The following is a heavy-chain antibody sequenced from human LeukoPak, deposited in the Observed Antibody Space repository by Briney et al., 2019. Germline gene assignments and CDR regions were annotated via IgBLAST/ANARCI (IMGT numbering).Heavy chain of an antibody. CDR2: ISHDGRNQ. D-gene: IGHD4-11*01. CDR3: AKNGIAYSNYQYYFDY. J-gene: IGHJ4*02. V-gene: IGHV3-30*18. CDR1: GFTFSSYG. Sequence: PGRSLRLSCAASGFTFSSYGMHWVRQAPGKGLEWLAVISHDGRNQYYADSVKGRFTISRDNSKNTLYLQMNSLRAEDTAVYYCAKNGIAYSNYQYYFDYWGQGTPVTVSS.